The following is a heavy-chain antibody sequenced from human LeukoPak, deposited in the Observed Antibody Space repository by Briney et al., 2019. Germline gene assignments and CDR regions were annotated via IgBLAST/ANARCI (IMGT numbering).Heavy chain of an antibody. J-gene: IGHJ3*02. CDR1: GGTFSGYA. D-gene: IGHD2-15*01. Sequence: SVKVSCKASGGTFSGYAISWVRQAPGQGLEWMGGIIPIFGTANYAQKFQGRVTITADKSTSTAYMELSSLRSEDTAVYYCARDRYCSGGSCYSTRGDAFDIWGQGTMVTVSS. V-gene: IGHV1-69*06. CDR3: ARDRYCSGGSCYSTRGDAFDI. CDR2: IIPIFGTA.